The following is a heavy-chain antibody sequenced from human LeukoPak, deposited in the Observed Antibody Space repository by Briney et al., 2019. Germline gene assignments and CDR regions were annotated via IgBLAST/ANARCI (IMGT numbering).Heavy chain of an antibody. CDR3: ARGGTTVTTPAGWFDP. J-gene: IGHJ5*02. D-gene: IGHD4-17*01. V-gene: IGHV4-34*01. Sequence: PSETLSLTCAVYGGSFSGYYWSWIRQPPGKGLEWIGEINHSGSTNYNPSLKSRVTISVDTSKNQFSLKLSSVTAADTAVYYCARGGTTVTTPAGWFDPWGQGTLVTVSS. CDR2: INHSGST. CDR1: GGSFSGYY.